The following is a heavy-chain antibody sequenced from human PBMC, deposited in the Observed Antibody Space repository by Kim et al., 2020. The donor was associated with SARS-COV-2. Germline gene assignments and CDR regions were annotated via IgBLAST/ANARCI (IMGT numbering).Heavy chain of an antibody. J-gene: IGHJ5*02. V-gene: IGHV4-39*01. Sequence: SETLSLTCTVSGGSISSSSYYWGWIRQPPGKGLEWIGSIYYSGSTYYNPSLKSRVTISVDTSKNQFSLKLSSVTAADTAVYYCARFGLYSGWYWFDPWGQGTLVTVSS. CDR2: IYYSGST. D-gene: IGHD6-19*01. CDR3: ARFGLYSGWYWFDP. CDR1: GGSISSSSYY.